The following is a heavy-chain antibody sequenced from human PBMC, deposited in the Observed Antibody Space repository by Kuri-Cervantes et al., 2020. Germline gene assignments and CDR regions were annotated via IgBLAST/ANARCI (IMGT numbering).Heavy chain of an antibody. Sequence: GGSLRLSCAASGFTFSDHYMDWVRQAPGKGLEWVGRTRTKANSYTTEYAVSVRGRFTISRDDSKNLLYLQMNSLKTEDTAVYYCLRSPLSRDSWNYLGQAWGQGTLVTVSS. V-gene: IGHV3-72*01. D-gene: IGHD1-26*01. J-gene: IGHJ5*02. CDR2: TRTKANSYTT. CDR1: GFTFSDHY. CDR3: LRSPLSRDSWNYLGQA.